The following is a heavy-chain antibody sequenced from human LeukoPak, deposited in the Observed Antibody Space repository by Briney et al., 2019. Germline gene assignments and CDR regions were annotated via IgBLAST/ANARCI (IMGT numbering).Heavy chain of an antibody. J-gene: IGHJ6*02. CDR1: GFTFSSYA. CDR2: ISYDGSNK. D-gene: IGHD6-19*01. V-gene: IGHV3-30-3*01. Sequence: PGGSLRLSCAASGFTFSSYAMHWVRQAPGKGLEWVAVISYDGSNKYYADSVKGRFTISRDNSKNTLYLQMNNLRAEDTAVYYCARAMAVAGTAYYYGMDVWGQGTTVTVSS. CDR3: ARAMAVAGTAYYYGMDV.